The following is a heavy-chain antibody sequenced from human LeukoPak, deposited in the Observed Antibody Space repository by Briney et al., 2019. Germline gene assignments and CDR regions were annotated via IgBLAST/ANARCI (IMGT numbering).Heavy chain of an antibody. CDR3: ARGIPYGDYLDY. V-gene: IGHV3-30-3*01. Sequence: GGSLRLSCAASGFTFSSYAMHWVRQAPGKGLEWVAVISYDGSNKYYADSVKGRFTISRDNSKNTLYLQMNSLRAEDTAVYYCARGIPYGDYLDYWGQGTLVTVSS. CDR1: GFTFSSYA. J-gene: IGHJ4*02. CDR2: ISYDGSNK. D-gene: IGHD4-17*01.